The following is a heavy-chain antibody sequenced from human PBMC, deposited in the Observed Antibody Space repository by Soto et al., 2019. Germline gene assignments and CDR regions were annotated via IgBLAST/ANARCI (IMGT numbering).Heavy chain of an antibody. Sequence: QVQLVESGGGVVQPGRSLRLSCAASAFTFSSYAMHWVRQAPGKGLEWVASISYDGNDQYYADSVKCRFTISGDNSKNTLYQQMNSLRFEDTAVYYCSTVRCEMSVPYQEYLQRWGQGTLVTVSS. J-gene: IGHJ1*01. CDR3: STVRCEMSVPYQEYLQR. D-gene: IGHD2-2*01. CDR1: AFTFSSYA. CDR2: ISYDGNDQ. V-gene: IGHV3-30-3*01.